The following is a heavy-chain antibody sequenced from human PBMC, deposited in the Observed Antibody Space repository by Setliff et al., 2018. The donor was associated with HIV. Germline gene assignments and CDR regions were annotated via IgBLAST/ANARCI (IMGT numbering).Heavy chain of an antibody. D-gene: IGHD3-22*01. J-gene: IGHJ4*02. CDR1: GYTFTNYG. V-gene: IGHV1-46*01. CDR2: INPSSTST. CDR3: AREERYYDGKGALDY. Sequence: RASVKVSCKASGYTFTNYGVSWVRRAPGQGLEWMGIINPSSTSTNYAQRFQGRVTMTRDTSISTAYMELSRLISDDTAVYYYAREERYYDGKGALDYWGQGTLVTVSS.